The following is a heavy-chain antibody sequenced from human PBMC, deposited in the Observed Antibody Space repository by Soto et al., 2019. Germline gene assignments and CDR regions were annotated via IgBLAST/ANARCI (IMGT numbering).Heavy chain of an antibody. CDR1: GGTFSSHG. J-gene: IGHJ3*02. V-gene: IGHV1-69*13. Sequence: AASVKVSCKATGGTFSSHGISWVRQAPGQGLEWMGVIIPMLVTPQYAQKFQGRVTITADELTSTVYMELTSLRPEDTAVYFCARETRPYYFDSSGYPDAFDIWGQGTVVTVSS. CDR3: ARETRPYYFDSSGYPDAFDI. D-gene: IGHD3-22*01. CDR2: IIPMLVTP.